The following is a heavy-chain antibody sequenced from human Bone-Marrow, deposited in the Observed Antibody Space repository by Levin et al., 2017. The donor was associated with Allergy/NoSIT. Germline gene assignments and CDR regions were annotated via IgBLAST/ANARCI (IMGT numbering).Heavy chain of an antibody. V-gene: IGHV1-8*01. CDR1: GYTFTSYD. CDR3: ARGVNIVATDPDY. Sequence: EASVKVSCKASGYTFTSYDINWVRQATGQGLEWMGWMNPNSGNTGYAQKFQGRVTMTRNTSISTAYMELSSLRSEDTAVYYCARGVNIVATDPDYWGQGTLVTVSS. J-gene: IGHJ4*02. D-gene: IGHD5-12*01. CDR2: MNPNSGNT.